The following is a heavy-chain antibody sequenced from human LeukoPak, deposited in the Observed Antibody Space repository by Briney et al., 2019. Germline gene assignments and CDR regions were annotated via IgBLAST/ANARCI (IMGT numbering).Heavy chain of an antibody. Sequence: PSETLSLTCTVSGGSINSGSYFWSWIRQPAGKGLEWIGRIYTSGITNYNSSLMSRATISIDTSKNQFSLKLSSVTAADTAMYYCARSNSGSYRELDYWGQGALVTVSS. D-gene: IGHD1-26*01. CDR3: ARSNSGSYRELDY. V-gene: IGHV4-61*02. J-gene: IGHJ4*02. CDR1: GGSINSGSYF. CDR2: IYTSGIT.